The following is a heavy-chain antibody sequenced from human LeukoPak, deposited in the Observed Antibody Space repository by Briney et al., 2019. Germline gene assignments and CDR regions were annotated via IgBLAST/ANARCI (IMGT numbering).Heavy chain of an antibody. J-gene: IGHJ4*02. V-gene: IGHV5-51*01. CDR3: AITSGYCSSTSCQSHDY. Sequence: GESLKISCKGSGYSFTSYWIGWVRQMPGKGLEWMGIIYPGDSDTRYSPSFQGQVTISADKSISTAYLQWSSLKASDTAMYYCAITSGYCSSTSCQSHDYWGQGALVTVSS. CDR2: IYPGDSDT. CDR1: GYSFTSYW. D-gene: IGHD2-2*01.